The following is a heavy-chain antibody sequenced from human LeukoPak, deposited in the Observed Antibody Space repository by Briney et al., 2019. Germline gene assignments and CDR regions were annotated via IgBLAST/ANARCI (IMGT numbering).Heavy chain of an antibody. CDR3: AKEGYDYVWGSYRYLYYFDY. Sequence: GGSLRLSCAASGFTFSSYGMHWVRQAPGKGLERVAVISYDGSNKYYADSVKGRFTISRDNSKNTLYLQMNSLRAEDTAVYYCAKEGYDYVWGSYRYLYYFDYWGQGTLVTVSS. CDR2: ISYDGSNK. D-gene: IGHD3-16*02. J-gene: IGHJ4*02. CDR1: GFTFSSYG. V-gene: IGHV3-30*18.